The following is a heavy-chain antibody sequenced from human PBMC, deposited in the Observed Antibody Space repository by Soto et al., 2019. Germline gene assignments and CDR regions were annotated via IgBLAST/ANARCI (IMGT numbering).Heavy chain of an antibody. D-gene: IGHD6-19*01. J-gene: IGHJ4*02. CDR1: GYRITNYW. Sequence: GGSLKISCKSSGYRITNYWIGWVRQVPGKGLEWMGIVYPGDSDARYSPSFQGQVTVSVDRSISTAYLQWSSLKASDTAIYYCGTLAVAGTADYFDYWGPGTLVTVSS. CDR3: GTLAVAGTADYFDY. V-gene: IGHV5-51*01. CDR2: VYPGDSDA.